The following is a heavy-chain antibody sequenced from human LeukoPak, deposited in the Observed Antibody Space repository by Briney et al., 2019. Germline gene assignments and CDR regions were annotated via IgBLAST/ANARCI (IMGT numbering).Heavy chain of an antibody. D-gene: IGHD5-18*01. J-gene: IGHJ4*02. CDR3: ARGGYSYGGTFY. Sequence: GGSLRLSCAASGFTFSSYSMNWIRQAPGKGLEWVSSISSSSSYIYYADSVKGRFTISRDNAKNSLYLQMNSLRAEDTAVYYCARGGYSYGGTFYWGQGTLVTVSS. V-gene: IGHV3-21*01. CDR2: ISSSSSYI. CDR1: GFTFSSYS.